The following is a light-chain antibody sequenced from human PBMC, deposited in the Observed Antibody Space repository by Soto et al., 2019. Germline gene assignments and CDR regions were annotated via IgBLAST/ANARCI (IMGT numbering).Light chain of an antibody. CDR2: NAF. CDR1: QGISNY. CDR3: QQLNSYPPFT. Sequence: IQLTQSPSSLSASVGDRVTITCRASQGISNYLAWYQQKPGKAPKLLIYNAFTLESGVPSRFSGSGSGTDFTLTINSLQPEDFATYYCQQLNSYPPFTFGPGTKVDIK. V-gene: IGKV1-9*01. J-gene: IGKJ3*01.